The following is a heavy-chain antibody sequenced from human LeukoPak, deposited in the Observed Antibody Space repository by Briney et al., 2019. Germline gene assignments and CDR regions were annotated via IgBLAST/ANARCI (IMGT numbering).Heavy chain of an antibody. CDR3: VKGFVHPTYYFEY. CDR1: GFTFSSYA. V-gene: IGHV3-23*01. J-gene: IGHJ4*02. CDR2: ITGGGDGT. D-gene: IGHD3-10*01. Sequence: GGSLRLSCAASGFTFSSYAMMWVRQSPEKGQEWVSSITGGGDGTYYADSVRGRFTISRDNSKNTLYLKMNSLRAEDTAVYFCVKGFVHPTYYFEYWGQGTLVTVSS.